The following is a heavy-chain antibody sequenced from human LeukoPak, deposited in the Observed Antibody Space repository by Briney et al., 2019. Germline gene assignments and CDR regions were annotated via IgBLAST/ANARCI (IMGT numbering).Heavy chain of an antibody. CDR3: ARDSSQWLADY. CDR1: GFTFSGYP. CDR2: ISYDGSNK. D-gene: IGHD6-19*01. Sequence: GGSLRLSCAASGFTFSGYPIHWVRQAPGKGLEWVAVISYDGSNKYYADSVKGRFTISRDNSKNTLYLQMNSLRAEDTAVYYCARDSSQWLADYWGQGTLVTVSS. V-gene: IGHV3-30-3*01. J-gene: IGHJ4*02.